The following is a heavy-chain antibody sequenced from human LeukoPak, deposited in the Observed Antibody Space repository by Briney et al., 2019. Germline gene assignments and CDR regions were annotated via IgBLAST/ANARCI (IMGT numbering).Heavy chain of an antibody. CDR2: ITGTGGST. Sequence: GGSLRLSCAASGFTFSSYAMSWVRQAPGKGLEWVSAITGTGGSTYYADSVKGRFTISRDNSKNTLYLQMNSPRAEDTAVYYCATRGYCSGTSCYAPQPWGQGTLVTVSS. D-gene: IGHD2-2*01. CDR1: GFTFSSYA. CDR3: ATRGYCSGTSCYAPQP. V-gene: IGHV3-23*01. J-gene: IGHJ5*02.